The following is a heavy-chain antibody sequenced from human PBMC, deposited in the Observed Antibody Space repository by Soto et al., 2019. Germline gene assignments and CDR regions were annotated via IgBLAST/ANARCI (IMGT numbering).Heavy chain of an antibody. D-gene: IGHD5-12*01. CDR3: ARLRHSGYENDY. CDR2: IYYSGST. CDR1: GGSISSGGYY. Sequence: PSETLSLTCTVSGGSISSGGYYWSWIRQHPGKGLEWIGYIYYSGSTYYNPSLKSRVTISVDTSKNQFSLKLSSVTAADTAVYYCARLRHSGYENDYWGQGTLVTVSS. J-gene: IGHJ4*02. V-gene: IGHV4-31*03.